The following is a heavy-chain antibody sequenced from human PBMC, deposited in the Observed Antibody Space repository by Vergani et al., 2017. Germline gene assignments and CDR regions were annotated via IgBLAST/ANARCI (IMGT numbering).Heavy chain of an antibody. CDR3: ARDRERAFDI. CDR2: IYYSGST. D-gene: IGHD1-26*01. J-gene: IGHJ3*02. CDR1: GVSISSSY. V-gene: IGHV4-59*01. Sequence: QVQLQESGPGLVKPSETLSLPCNVSGVSISSSYWSWIRQPPGRGLEWIGYIYYSGSTNYNPSLRSRVTISVDTSRNQFSLKLSSVSAADTAVYYCARDRERAFDIWGQGTMVTVFS.